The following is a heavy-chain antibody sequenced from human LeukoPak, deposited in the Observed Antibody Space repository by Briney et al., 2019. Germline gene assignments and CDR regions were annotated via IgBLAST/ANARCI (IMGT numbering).Heavy chain of an antibody. CDR3: ATVGKYGN. D-gene: IGHD1-26*01. Sequence: ASVKVSCKTSGYTFTTYGISWVRQAPGQGLEWMGWISGYNGNTNYAQKFQGRVTMTTDTSTSTAYMELRSLRFDDTAVYYCATVGKYGNWGQGTLVTVST. CDR1: GYTFTTYG. CDR2: ISGYNGNT. J-gene: IGHJ4*02. V-gene: IGHV1-18*01.